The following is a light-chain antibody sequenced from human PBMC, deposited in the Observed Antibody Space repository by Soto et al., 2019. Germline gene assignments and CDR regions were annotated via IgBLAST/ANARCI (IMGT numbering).Light chain of an antibody. CDR2: AAS. CDR3: QQYNTYQGT. J-gene: IGKJ1*01. CDR1: RGISSY. V-gene: IGKV1-9*01. Sequence: DIQMTQSPSTLSGSVGDRVTITCRASRGISSYLAWYQQKPGKAPKLLIYAASTLQTGVPSRFSGSGSGTEFTLTISSLQPDDFATYYCQQYNTYQGTFGPGTKVDIK.